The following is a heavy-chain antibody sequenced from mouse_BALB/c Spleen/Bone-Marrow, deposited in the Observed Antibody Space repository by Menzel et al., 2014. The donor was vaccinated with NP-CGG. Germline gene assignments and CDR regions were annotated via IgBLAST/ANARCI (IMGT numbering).Heavy chain of an antibody. V-gene: IGHV14-3*02. J-gene: IGHJ2*01. CDR3: ANYYYGYYFDS. CDR2: IDPANGNT. CDR1: GFNIKDTY. D-gene: IGHD1-1*01. Sequence: EVQLQQSGAELVKPGASVKLSCTASGFNIKDTYMHWVKQRPEQGLEWIGRIDPANGNTKYDPKFQGKATITADTSCNTAYLQLSSLTPEDTAVYYCANYYYGYYFDSWGQGTTLTVSS.